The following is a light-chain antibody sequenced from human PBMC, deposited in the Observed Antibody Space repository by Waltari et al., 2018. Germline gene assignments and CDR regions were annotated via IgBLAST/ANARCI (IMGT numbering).Light chain of an antibody. Sequence: EIELTQSPGTLSLSPGDRATLSCRASQTVSTIALSWYQQKPGQAPRVLIYSTYNRATGIPDRFSGSGSGTDFTLTINRLAPEDFAMYYCQQYDGIVVTFGGGTKVEI. CDR1: QTVSTIA. CDR3: QQYDGIVVT. J-gene: IGKJ4*01. CDR2: STY. V-gene: IGKV3-20*01.